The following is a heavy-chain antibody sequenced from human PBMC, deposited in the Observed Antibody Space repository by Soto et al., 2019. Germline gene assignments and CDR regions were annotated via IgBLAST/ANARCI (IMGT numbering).Heavy chain of an antibody. CDR2: IHHSGNT. V-gene: IGHV4-30-2*01. D-gene: IGHD6-13*01. J-gene: IGHJ4*02. CDR3: GLFFSAGAFDDY. Sequence: SETLSLTCTVSGGSISRGGYSWSWIRRPPGKGLEWIGYIHHSGNTFYNPSLKSRITMAMDRSKNQVSLILNSVTAADTAVYYCGLFFSAGAFDDYWGQGTLVTVSS. CDR1: GGSISRGGYS.